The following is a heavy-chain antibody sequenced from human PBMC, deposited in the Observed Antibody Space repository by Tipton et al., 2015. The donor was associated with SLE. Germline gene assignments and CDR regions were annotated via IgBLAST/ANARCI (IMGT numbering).Heavy chain of an antibody. CDR3: ARDISSWFDAFDI. D-gene: IGHD6-13*01. CDR2: IYYSGST. V-gene: IGHV4-30-4*01. CDR1: GGSISSGDYY. J-gene: IGHJ3*02. Sequence: TLSLTCTVSGGSISSGDYYWSWIRQPPGKGLEWIGYIYYSGSTYYNPSLKSRVTISVDKSKNQFSLKLSSVTAADTAVYYCARDISSWFDAFDIWGQGTMVTVSS.